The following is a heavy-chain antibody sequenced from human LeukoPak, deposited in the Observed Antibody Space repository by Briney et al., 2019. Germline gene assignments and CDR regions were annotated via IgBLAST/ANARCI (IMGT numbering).Heavy chain of an antibody. CDR1: GYTYTTYG. CDR3: ARVHGYYIGLYYFGY. D-gene: IGHD4-17*01. Sequence: ASVKVSCKASGYTYTTYGISWVRQAPGQGLEWMGWISGNGDNTKYVQEFQGRVTMTTDTSTSTAYMDLRSLRSDDTAIYYCARVHGYYIGLYYFGYGGQGTLVTVSS. V-gene: IGHV1-18*01. J-gene: IGHJ4*02. CDR2: ISGNGDNT.